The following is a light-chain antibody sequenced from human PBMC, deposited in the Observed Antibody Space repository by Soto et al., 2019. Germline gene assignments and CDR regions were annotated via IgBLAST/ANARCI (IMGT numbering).Light chain of an antibody. CDR2: ENN. CDR3: QSYDSSNPYVV. V-gene: IGLV6-57*01. J-gene: IGLJ2*01. CDR1: CGSIASSY. Sequence: NFMLTQPHSVSESPGKTVTISCTRSCGSIASSYVQWYQQRPGGSPTTVIYENNQRPSGVPDRFSGSVDGSSNSASLTISGLKTEDEADYYCQSYDSSNPYVVFGGGTKLTVL.